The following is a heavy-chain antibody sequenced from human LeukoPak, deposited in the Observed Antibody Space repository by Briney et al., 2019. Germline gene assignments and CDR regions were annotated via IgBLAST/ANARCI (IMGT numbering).Heavy chain of an antibody. CDR2: IYYSGST. J-gene: IGHJ4*02. Sequence: SETLSLTCTVSGGSISSSRYYWGWIRQPPGKGLEWIGSIYYSGSTYYNPSLKSRVTISVDTSRNQFSLKLSSVTAADTAVYYCARGEDYYDSSGYYLDYFDYWGQGTLVTVSS. CDR1: GGSISSSRYY. CDR3: ARGEDYYDSSGYYLDYFDY. D-gene: IGHD3-22*01. V-gene: IGHV4-39*07.